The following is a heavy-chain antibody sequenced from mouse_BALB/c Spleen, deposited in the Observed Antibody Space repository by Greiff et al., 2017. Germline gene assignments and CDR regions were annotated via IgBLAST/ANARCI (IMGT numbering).Heavy chain of an antibody. J-gene: IGHJ4*01. Sequence: EVQRVESGGGLVQPGGSRKLSCAASGFTFSSFGMHWVRQAPEKGLEWVAYISSGSSTIYYADTVKGRFTISRDNPKNTLFLQMTSLRSEDTAMYYCARSAGGAMDYWGQGTSVTVSS. CDR3: ARSAGGAMDY. V-gene: IGHV5-17*02. CDR2: ISSGSSTI. CDR1: GFTFSSFG.